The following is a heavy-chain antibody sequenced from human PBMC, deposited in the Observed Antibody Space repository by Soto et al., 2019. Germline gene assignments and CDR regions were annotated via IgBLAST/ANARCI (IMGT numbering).Heavy chain of an antibody. J-gene: IGHJ4*02. CDR2: ISNEGSNE. Sequence: QVQLVESGGGVVQPGRSLRLSCAASGFSFSSYAMHWVRQAPGKGLEWVAVISNEGSNEHYADSLKGRFSISRDNSKNTLYLQMSRLRPEDTAVYYCAREYSLAVLAPGYWGQGTLVTVSS. CDR1: GFSFSSYA. CDR3: AREYSLAVLAPGY. V-gene: IGHV3-30-3*01. D-gene: IGHD5-18*01.